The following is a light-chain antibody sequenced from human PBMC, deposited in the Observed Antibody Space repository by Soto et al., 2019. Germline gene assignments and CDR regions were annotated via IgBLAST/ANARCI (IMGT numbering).Light chain of an antibody. V-gene: IGLV4-69*01. J-gene: IGLJ3*02. CDR1: SGHRSYA. CDR3: QPWGAGNTCV. CDR2: LNGDGSH. Sequence: QPVLTQSPSAPASLGASVKLACTLSSGHRSYALSWHQQQPEKGPRYSMKLNGDGSHRKGDGIPDRFSGSSSGAERYLTISILQSEDEAEYCGQPWGAGNTCVFGVGTKLTVL.